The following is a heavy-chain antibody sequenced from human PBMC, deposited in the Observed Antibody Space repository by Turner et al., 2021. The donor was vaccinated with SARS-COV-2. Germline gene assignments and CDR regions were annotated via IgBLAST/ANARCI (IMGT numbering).Heavy chain of an antibody. CDR2: ISGSGDST. J-gene: IGHJ4*02. V-gene: IGHV3-23*01. CDR1: YD. CDR3: AKDEGVFSGYGNFDY. Sequence: YDMRWLRQARGKGLEWVSSISGSGDSTYFGGSVKGRFTISRDNSKNTLYLQMNRLRAEDTAVYYCAKDEGVFSGYGNFDYWGQRTLVTVSS. D-gene: IGHD5-12*01.